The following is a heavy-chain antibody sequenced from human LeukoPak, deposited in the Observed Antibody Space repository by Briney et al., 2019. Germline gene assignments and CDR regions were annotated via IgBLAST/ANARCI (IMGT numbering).Heavy chain of an antibody. D-gene: IGHD3-22*01. V-gene: IGHV5-10-1*01. CDR3: AYAVGDYDSFDY. CDR2: IDPSDAYT. CDR1: GYSFTSYW. Sequence: GESLIISCKGSGYSFTSYWITWVRQMPGKGLEWMGTIDPSDAYTNYSPSFQGHVTISADKHISTAYLQWSSLKASDTAMYYCAYAVGDYDSFDYWGQGTLVTVSS. J-gene: IGHJ4*02.